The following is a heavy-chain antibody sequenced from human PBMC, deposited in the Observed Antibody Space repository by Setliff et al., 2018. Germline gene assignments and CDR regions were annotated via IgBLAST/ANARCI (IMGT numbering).Heavy chain of an antibody. D-gene: IGHD3-10*01. CDR1: GGSFSGYY. J-gene: IGHJ6*02. Sequence: LSLTCAVYGGSFSGYYWSWVRQVPGKGLEWLSKISGAGTTVYYADSVRGRFTISRDNAKNSLYLQMNSLRAEDSAVYYCARDGVFYAMDFWGQGTTVTSP. CDR3: ARDGVFYAMDF. V-gene: IGHV3-11*04. CDR2: ISGAGTTV.